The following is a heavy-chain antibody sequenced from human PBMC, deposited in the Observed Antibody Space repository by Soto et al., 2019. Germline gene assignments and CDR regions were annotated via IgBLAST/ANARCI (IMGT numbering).Heavy chain of an antibody. D-gene: IGHD3-3*02. CDR1: GFTFSSYA. Sequence: EVQLLESGGGLVQPGGSLVLSCAASGFTFSSYAMTWVRQAPGKGLEWVSSISGGGNDAYYADSVKGRFTISRDNSKNTLYLQMTSLIADDTAVYYCARSLFLASTDTEPFDYWGQGTLVTVSS. CDR3: ARSLFLASTDTEPFDY. J-gene: IGHJ4*02. CDR2: ISGGGNDA. V-gene: IGHV3-23*01.